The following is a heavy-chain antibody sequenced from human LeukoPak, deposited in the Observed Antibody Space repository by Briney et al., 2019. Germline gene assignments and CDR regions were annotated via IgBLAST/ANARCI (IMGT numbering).Heavy chain of an antibody. CDR3: AINGSSWYDY. CDR1: GLTFSSSA. Sequence: GESLRLSCAASGLTFSSSAMSWVRQAPGKGLEWVSSISGSGYVTYYADSVKGRLTLSRDNFENTLYLRMNSLRAEDTAVYYCAINGSSWYDYWGQGTLVTVSS. V-gene: IGHV3-23*01. D-gene: IGHD6-13*01. J-gene: IGHJ4*02. CDR2: ISGSGYVT.